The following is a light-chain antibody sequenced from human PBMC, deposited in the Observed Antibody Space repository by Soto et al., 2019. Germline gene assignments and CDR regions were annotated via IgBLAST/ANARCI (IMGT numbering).Light chain of an antibody. CDR3: QQYGSSPQT. Sequence: ENVLMQSPGTLSLSPGERATLSCRASQGVSSSYLAWYQHRPGQAPRFLIYGASNRATGIPDRFSGSGSGTDFTLTISRLEPEDFAVYYCQQYGSSPQTFGQGTKLEIK. J-gene: IGKJ2*01. V-gene: IGKV3-20*01. CDR1: QGVSSSY. CDR2: GAS.